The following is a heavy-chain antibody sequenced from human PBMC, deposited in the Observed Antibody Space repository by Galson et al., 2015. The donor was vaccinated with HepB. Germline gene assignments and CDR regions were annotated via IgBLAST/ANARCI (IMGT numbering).Heavy chain of an antibody. J-gene: IGHJ4*02. D-gene: IGHD3-10*01. V-gene: IGHV3-33*01. CDR1: GFTFSSYG. CDR2: IWYDGSNK. CDR3: AREGVWFGEDSLYYFDY. Sequence: SLRLSCAASGFTFSSYGMHWVRQAPGKGLEWVAVIWYDGSNKYYADSVKGRFTISRDNSKNTLYLQMNSLRAEDTAVYYCAREGVWFGEDSLYYFDYWGQGTLVTVSS.